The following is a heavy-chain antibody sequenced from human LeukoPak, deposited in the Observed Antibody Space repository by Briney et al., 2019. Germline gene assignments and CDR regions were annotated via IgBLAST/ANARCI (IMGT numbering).Heavy chain of an antibody. V-gene: IGHV1-18*01. J-gene: IGHJ5*02. Sequence: ASVKVSCKASGYTFTSYGISWVRQAPGQGLEWMGWISAYNGNTNYAQKLQGRVTMTTDTSTSTVYMELRSLRSDDTAVYYCARLRFGLNWFDPWGQGTLVTVSS. CDR1: GYTFTSYG. CDR3: ARLRFGLNWFDP. D-gene: IGHD3/OR15-3a*01. CDR2: ISAYNGNT.